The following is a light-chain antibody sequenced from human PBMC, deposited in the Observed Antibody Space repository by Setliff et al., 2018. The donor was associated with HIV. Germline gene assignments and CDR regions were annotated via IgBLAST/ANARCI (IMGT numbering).Light chain of an antibody. CDR1: SSDVGGYNF. J-gene: IGLJ1*01. CDR2: DVS. Sequence: QSVLTQPRSVSGSPGQSVTISCTGTSSDVGGYNFVSWYQQHPGKAPRLMIYDVSKRPSGVPDRFSGSKSGNTASLTTSGLQAEDEADYYCCSYVGSYTYGFGTGTKGTVL. V-gene: IGLV2-11*01. CDR3: CSYVGSYTYG.